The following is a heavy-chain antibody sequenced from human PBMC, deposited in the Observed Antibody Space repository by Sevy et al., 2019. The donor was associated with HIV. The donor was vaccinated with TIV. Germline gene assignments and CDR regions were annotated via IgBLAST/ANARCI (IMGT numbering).Heavy chain of an antibody. D-gene: IGHD2-2*02. CDR1: GFTFSGSA. V-gene: IGHV3-73*01. Sequence: GGYLRLSCAASGFTFSGSAMHWVRQASGKGLEWVGRIRSNANSYATAYAASVKGRFTISRDDSKNTAYLQMNSLKTEDTAVYYCTRLPEGYCSSTSCDRASDYYYGMDVWGQGTTVTVSS. CDR2: IRSNANSYAT. CDR3: TRLPEGYCSSTSCDRASDYYYGMDV. J-gene: IGHJ6*02.